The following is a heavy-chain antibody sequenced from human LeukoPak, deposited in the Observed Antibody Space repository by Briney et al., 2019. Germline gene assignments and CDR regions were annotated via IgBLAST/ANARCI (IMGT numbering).Heavy chain of an antibody. D-gene: IGHD2-2*02. CDR3: ARDQYCSSTSCYTDYGVDV. CDR2: INPNSGGT. J-gene: IGHJ6*02. V-gene: IGHV1-2*02. Sequence: ASVKVSCKASGYTFTGYYMHWVRQAPGQGLEWMGWINPNSGGTNYAQKFQGRVTMTRDTSISTAYMELSRLRSDDTAVYYCARDQYCSSTSCYTDYGVDVWSQGATVTVSS. CDR1: GYTFTGYY.